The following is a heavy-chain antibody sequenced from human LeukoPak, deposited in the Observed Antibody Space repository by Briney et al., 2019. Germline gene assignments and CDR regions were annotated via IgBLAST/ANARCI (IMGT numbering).Heavy chain of an antibody. Sequence: ASVKVSCKASGYTFTGYYMHWVRQAPGQGLEWMGWINPNSGGTNYAQKFQGRVTMTRDTSISTAYMELSRLRSDDTAVYYCARAYGTKGAFDIWGRGTMVTVSS. CDR1: GYTFTGYY. J-gene: IGHJ3*02. D-gene: IGHD4-17*01. CDR3: ARAYGTKGAFDI. CDR2: INPNSGGT. V-gene: IGHV1-2*02.